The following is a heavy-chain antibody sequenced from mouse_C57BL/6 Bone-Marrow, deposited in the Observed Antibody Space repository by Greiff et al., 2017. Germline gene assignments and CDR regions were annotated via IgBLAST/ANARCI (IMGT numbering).Heavy chain of an antibody. V-gene: IGHV1-22*01. D-gene: IGHD1-1*01. J-gene: IGHJ2*01. CDR3: ARGYYYGSSYGY. Sequence: EVQLQQSGPELVKPGASVKMSCKASGYTFTDYNMHWVKQSHGKSLEWIGYINPNNGGTSYNQKFKGKATLTVNKSSSTAYMGLRSLTSEDSAVYYCARGYYYGSSYGYWGQGTTLTVSS. CDR1: GYTFTDYN. CDR2: INPNNGGT.